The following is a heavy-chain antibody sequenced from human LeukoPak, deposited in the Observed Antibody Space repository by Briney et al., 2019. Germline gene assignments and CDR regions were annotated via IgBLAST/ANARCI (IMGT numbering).Heavy chain of an antibody. D-gene: IGHD6-19*01. J-gene: IGHJ3*02. Sequence: SVKVSCKASGGTFSSYAISWVRQAPGQGLEWMGGIIPIFGTANYAQKFQGRVTITADESTSTAYMELSSLRSEDTAVYYCARLSDSSGWYSYAFDIWGQGTMVTVSS. CDR2: IIPIFGTA. CDR1: GGTFSSYA. V-gene: IGHV1-69*13. CDR3: ARLSDSSGWYSYAFDI.